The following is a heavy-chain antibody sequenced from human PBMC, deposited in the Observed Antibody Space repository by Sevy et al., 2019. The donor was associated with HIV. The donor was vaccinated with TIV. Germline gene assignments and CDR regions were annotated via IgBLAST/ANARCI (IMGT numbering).Heavy chain of an antibody. J-gene: IGHJ1*01. V-gene: IGHV3-7*01. CDR1: GFTFSNYL. Sequence: GGSLRLSCAASGFTFSNYLMSWVRQTPEKGLEWVANINQDGSEKYYVDSVKGRFTISRDNATNSVFLQMNSLRAEDTAMYYCAREELTWIQLWPWGQGTLVTVSS. D-gene: IGHD5-18*01. CDR2: INQDGSEK. CDR3: AREELTWIQLWP.